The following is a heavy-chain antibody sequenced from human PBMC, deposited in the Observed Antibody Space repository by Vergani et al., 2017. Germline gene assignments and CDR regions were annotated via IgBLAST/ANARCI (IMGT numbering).Heavy chain of an antibody. D-gene: IGHD3-10*01. CDR3: AREHSYYYGSGSDDYNPYYYEGMDV. CDR2: VYTSGMT. J-gene: IGHJ6*02. CDR1: GGSINTGAYY. V-gene: IGHV4-61*02. Sequence: QVQLPESGPRLVRPSQTLSLTCTVSGGSINTGAYYWSWIRQPAGKGLEWIGRVYTSGMTNYNPSLKSRVTILVDRSKSQLSLKLTSVTAGDTAVYFCAREHSYYYGSGSDDYNPYYYEGMDVWGPGTTVTVSS.